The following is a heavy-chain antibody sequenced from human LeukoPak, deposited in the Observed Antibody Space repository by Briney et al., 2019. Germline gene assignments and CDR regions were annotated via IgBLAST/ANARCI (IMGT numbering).Heavy chain of an antibody. CDR3: AKDKGLISGKYYFDY. CDR2: IWYDGSNN. Sequence: GGSLRLSCAASGFTFSNYAIHWVRQAPGKGLEWVGFIWYDGSNNYHADSVNGRFTISRDNSKNTVHLQMNSLRAEDTAVYYCAKDKGLISGKYYFDYWGQGALVTVPS. J-gene: IGHJ4*02. D-gene: IGHD1-26*01. CDR1: GFTFSNYA. V-gene: IGHV3-30*02.